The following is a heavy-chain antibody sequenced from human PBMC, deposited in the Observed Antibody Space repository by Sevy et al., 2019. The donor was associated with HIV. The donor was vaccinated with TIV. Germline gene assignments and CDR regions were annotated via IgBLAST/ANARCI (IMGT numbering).Heavy chain of an antibody. D-gene: IGHD1-26*01. CDR1: GFAFSTHA. V-gene: IGHV3-30-3*01. CDR3: ARDGGNSVMCYPLY. Sequence: GGSQRLSCAASGFAFSTHAMHWVRQAPGKGLEWVAVISYEGTETFYAASVEGRFTISRDNSKNMLSLQINSLRPEDTAVYYCARDGGNSVMCYPLYWGHGTLVTVSS. J-gene: IGHJ4*01. CDR2: ISYEGTET.